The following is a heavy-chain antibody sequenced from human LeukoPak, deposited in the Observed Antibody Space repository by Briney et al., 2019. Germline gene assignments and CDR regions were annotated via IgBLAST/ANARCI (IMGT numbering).Heavy chain of an antibody. CDR3: ARVPPPTKDAFDI. J-gene: IGHJ3*02. V-gene: IGHV3-11*04. D-gene: IGHD1-26*01. CDR1: GFTFSDYY. Sequence: GGSLRLSCAASGFTFSDYYMSWIRQAPGKGLEWVSFISSSGSTIYYADSVKGRFTISRDNAKNSLYLQMNSLRAEDTAVYYCARVPPPTKDAFDIWGQGTMVSVSS. CDR2: ISSSGSTI.